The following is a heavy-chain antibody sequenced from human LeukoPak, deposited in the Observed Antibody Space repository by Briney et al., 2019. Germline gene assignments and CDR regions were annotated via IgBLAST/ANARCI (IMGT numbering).Heavy chain of an antibody. CDR3: ARVPCSSTSCYAFDI. D-gene: IGHD2-2*01. CDR2: ISAYNGNT. CDR1: GYTFTSYG. J-gene: IGHJ3*02. V-gene: IGHV1-18*01. Sequence: ASVKVSCKASGYTFTSYGISWVRQAPGQGLEWMGWISAYNGNTNYAQKLQGRVTMTTDTSTSTAFMELRSLRSDDTAVYYCARVPCSSTSCYAFDIWGQGTMVTVSS.